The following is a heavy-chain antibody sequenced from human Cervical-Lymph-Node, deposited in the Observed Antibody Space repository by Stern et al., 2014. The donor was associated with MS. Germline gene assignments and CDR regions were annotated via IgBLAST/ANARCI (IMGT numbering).Heavy chain of an antibody. CDR3: ALYSGTFY. CDR2: INPHGGST. CDR1: GYTFSSYY. Sequence: QVQLVESGAEVKGPGASVKVSCKASGYTFSSYYMHWVRQAPGQGLEWMGIINPHGGSTTYAQRFQGRLTLTRDTSTSTVYMGLTSLRSEDTAVYYCALYSGTFYWGQGTLVTVSS. J-gene: IGHJ4*02. V-gene: IGHV1-46*01. D-gene: IGHD5-12*01.